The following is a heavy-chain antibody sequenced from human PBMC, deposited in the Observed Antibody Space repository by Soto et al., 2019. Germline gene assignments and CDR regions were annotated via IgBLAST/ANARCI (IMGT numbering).Heavy chain of an antibody. J-gene: IGHJ6*03. CDR3: ASSYSSSWYGYYYYYYMDV. CDR1: GGSFSGYY. Sequence: SETLSLTCAVYGGSFSGYYWSWIRQPPGKGLEWIGEINHSGSTNYNPSLKSRVTISVDTSKNQFSLKLSSVTAADTAVYYCASSYSSSWYGYYYYYYMDVWGKGTTVTVSS. V-gene: IGHV4-34*01. CDR2: INHSGST. D-gene: IGHD6-13*01.